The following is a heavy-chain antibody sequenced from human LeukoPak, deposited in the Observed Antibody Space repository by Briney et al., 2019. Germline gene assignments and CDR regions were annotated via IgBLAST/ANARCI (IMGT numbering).Heavy chain of an antibody. J-gene: IGHJ4*02. CDR2: INYGGTT. D-gene: IGHD3-10*01. CDR1: GGSISITNYF. Sequence: SETLSLTCTVSGGSISITNYFWGWIRQPPGKGLEWIGSINYGGTTYYNPSFKSRVTISVDTSKNQFSLKLSSVTAVDTAVFYCAGQRAWFGEWAFESWGQGTLVTVSS. V-gene: IGHV4-39*01. CDR3: AGQRAWFGEWAFES.